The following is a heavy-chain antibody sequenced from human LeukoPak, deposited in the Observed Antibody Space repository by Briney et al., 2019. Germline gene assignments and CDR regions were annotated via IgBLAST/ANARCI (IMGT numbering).Heavy chain of an antibody. V-gene: IGHV4-31*03. D-gene: IGHD2-2*01. CDR3: ARGIIVVVPAAEYYFDY. J-gene: IGHJ4*02. Sequence: PSETLSLTCTVSGGSISSGGYYWSRIRQHPGKGLEWIGYIYYSGSTYYNPSLKSRVTISVDTSKNQFSLKLSSVTAADTAVYYCARGIIVVVPAAEYYFDYWGQGTLVTVSS. CDR1: GGSISSGGYY. CDR2: IYYSGST.